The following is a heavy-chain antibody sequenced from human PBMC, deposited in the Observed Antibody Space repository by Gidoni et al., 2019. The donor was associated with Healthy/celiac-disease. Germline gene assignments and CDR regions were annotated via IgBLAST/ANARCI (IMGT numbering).Heavy chain of an antibody. D-gene: IGHD6-19*01. CDR1: GGSFSGYY. J-gene: IGHJ4*02. CDR3: ARLPRGWYGDY. Sequence: QVQLQQWGAGLLKPSETLSLTCAVYGGSFSGYYWSWIRQPPGKGLEWIGEINHSGSTNYNPSLKSRVTISVDTSKNQFSLKLSSVTAADTAVYYCARLPRGWYGDYWGQGTLVTVSS. V-gene: IGHV4-34*01. CDR2: INHSGST.